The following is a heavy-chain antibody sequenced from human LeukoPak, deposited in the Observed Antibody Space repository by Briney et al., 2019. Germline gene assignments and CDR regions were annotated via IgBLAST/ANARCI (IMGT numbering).Heavy chain of an antibody. D-gene: IGHD3-3*01. CDR3: ARDLEPHYLDF. J-gene: IGHJ4*02. Sequence: VASVKVSCKASGYTFTSYGISWVRQAPGQGLEWMGWISGYNGKTKFPQKFQGRVTLTTDTATSTAYMELRSLRSDDTAVYYCARDLEPHYLDFWGQGTLVTVSS. CDR2: ISGYNGKT. CDR1: GYTFTSYG. V-gene: IGHV1-18*01.